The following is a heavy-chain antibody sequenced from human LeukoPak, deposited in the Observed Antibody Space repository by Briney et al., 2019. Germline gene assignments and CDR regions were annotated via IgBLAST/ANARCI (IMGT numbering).Heavy chain of an antibody. CDR1: GYSISSTYC. J-gene: IGHJ4*02. CDR2: VCHSGST. D-gene: IGHD3-10*01. V-gene: IGHV4-38-2*02. CDR3: ARGHVLLGY. Sequence: PSETLSLTCTVSGYSISSTYCWGWIRQPPGKGLEWIGRVCHSGSTYYNPSLKSRVSISVDTSQNQFSLKLSSLTAADTAVYYCARGHVLLGYWGQGTLVTVSS.